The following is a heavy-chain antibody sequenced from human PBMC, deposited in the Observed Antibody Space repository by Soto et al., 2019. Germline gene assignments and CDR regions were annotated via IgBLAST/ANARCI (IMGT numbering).Heavy chain of an antibody. V-gene: IGHV3-20*04. D-gene: IGHD4-17*01. CDR3: ARDHRWGYEYGDYGDS. CDR1: GFSLDEYG. J-gene: IGHJ5*01. CDR2: MHRNGNST. Sequence: EVQLVESGGGVVRPGGSLRIACVVSGFSLDEYGMSWVRQAPGKGPEWVSGMHRNGNSTGYADSVKGRFTISRDDAKNSLYLQMNSLRAEDTAFYYCARDHRWGYEYGDYGDSWGHGTLVTVSS.